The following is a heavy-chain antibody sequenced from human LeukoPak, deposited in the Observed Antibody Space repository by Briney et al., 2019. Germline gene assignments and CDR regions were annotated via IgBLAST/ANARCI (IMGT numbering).Heavy chain of an antibody. J-gene: IGHJ6*03. D-gene: IGHD4-11*01. V-gene: IGHV4-39*01. Sequence: SETLSLTCTVSGGLISISTYYWGWIRQPPGKGLEWIGNIYYIGSTYYNPSLKSRVTISVDTSKNQFSLKLSSVTAADTAVYYCARHPWGNYVDYYYMDVWGKGTTVTVSS. CDR2: IYYIGST. CDR1: GGLISISTYY. CDR3: ARHPWGNYVDYYYMDV.